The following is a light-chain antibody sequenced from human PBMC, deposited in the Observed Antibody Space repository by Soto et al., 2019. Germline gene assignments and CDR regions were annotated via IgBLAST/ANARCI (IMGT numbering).Light chain of an antibody. V-gene: IGLV2-14*01. CDR1: SSDVGGYNY. Sequence: QSVLTQPASVSGSPGQSITISCTGTSSDVGGYNYASWYQQHPGKAPKLMIYAVTDRPSGVSSRFSGSKSGNTASLTISGLQAEDEADYYCSSYTSSSTLFGTGTKVP. J-gene: IGLJ1*01. CDR3: SSYTSSSTL. CDR2: AVT.